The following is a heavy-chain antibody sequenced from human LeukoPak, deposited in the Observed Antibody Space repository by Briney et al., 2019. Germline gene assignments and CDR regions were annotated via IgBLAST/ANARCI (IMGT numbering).Heavy chain of an antibody. CDR2: ISSSSSYI. J-gene: IGHJ4*02. CDR1: GFTFSSYS. CDR3: ASGSIAARPFDY. D-gene: IGHD6-6*01. Sequence: GGSLRPSCAASGFTFSSYSMNWVRQAPGKGLEWVSSISSSSSYIYYADSVKGRFTISRDNAKNSLYLQMNSLRAEDTAVYYCASGSIAARPFDYWGQGTLVTVSS. V-gene: IGHV3-21*01.